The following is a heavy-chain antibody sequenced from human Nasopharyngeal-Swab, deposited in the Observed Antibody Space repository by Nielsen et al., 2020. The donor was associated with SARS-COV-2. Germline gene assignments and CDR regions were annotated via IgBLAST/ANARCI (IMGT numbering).Heavy chain of an antibody. CDR3: VRSSSWYYFDY. J-gene: IGHJ4*02. CDR2: LLSSGSS. CDR1: GASVTTSDYY. Sequence: SETLSLTCTVSGASVTTSDYYRGWIRQPPGEGLEWIGSLLSSGSSYSNPSLKSRLTISVDKSKNQFSLQLSSVTAADTAVYYCVRSSSWYYFDYWAQGTQVTVSS. D-gene: IGHD6-13*01. V-gene: IGHV4-39*01.